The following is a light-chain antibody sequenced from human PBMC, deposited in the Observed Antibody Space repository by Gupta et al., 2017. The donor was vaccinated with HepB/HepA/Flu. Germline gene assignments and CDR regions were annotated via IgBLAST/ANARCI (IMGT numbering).Light chain of an antibody. V-gene: IGKV2-28*01. J-gene: IGKJ1*01. Sequence: IVMTQSPLYLPVTPGEPASISCRSSQSLLHSDGYTCLDWFLQRPGQSPQLLIYLGSNRASGVPDRLRGSGSGTDFTLGISGVEAEDVGVYYCMQSLQPPQTFGQGTKVEIK. CDR2: LGS. CDR1: QSLLHSDGYTC. CDR3: MQSLQPPQT.